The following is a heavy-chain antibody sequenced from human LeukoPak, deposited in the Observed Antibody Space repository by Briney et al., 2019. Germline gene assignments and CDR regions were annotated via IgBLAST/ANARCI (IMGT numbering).Heavy chain of an antibody. CDR1: GDSITNSSYY. CDR3: ARQFITLIVVVITPNWFDP. V-gene: IGHV4-39*01. D-gene: IGHD3-22*01. CDR2: IYYSGTT. J-gene: IGHJ5*02. Sequence: SETLSLTCTVSGDSITNSSYYWGWIRQPPGKGLEWLGSIYYSGTTSYNPSLKSRVTMSVDTSKNQFSLKLNSVTAADTAVYYCARQFITLIVVVITPNWFDPWGQGTLVTVSS.